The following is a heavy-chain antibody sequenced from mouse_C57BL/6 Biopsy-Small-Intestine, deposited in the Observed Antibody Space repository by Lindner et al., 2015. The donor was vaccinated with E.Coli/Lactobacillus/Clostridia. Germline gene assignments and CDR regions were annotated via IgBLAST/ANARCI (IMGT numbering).Heavy chain of an antibody. CDR2: IYPRSGNT. CDR3: ARNLYYAMDY. J-gene: IGHJ4*01. CDR1: GYTFTDYT. Sequence: VQLQESGPELVKPGASVKLSCKASGYTFTDYTIHWVKQSPGQGLEWIGWIYPRSGNTKYNDKFKAKATMTADKSSSTVNMQLSSLTSEDSAVYFCARNLYYAMDYWGQGTSVTVSS. V-gene: IGHV1-84*01.